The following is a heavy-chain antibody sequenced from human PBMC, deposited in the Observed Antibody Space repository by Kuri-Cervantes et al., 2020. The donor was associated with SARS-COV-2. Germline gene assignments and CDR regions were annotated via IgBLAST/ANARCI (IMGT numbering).Heavy chain of an antibody. J-gene: IGHJ4*02. V-gene: IGHV4-39*01. CDR1: GGSISSSSYY. CDR2: IYYSGST. D-gene: IGHD2-2*01. CDR3: ARLQRVVVPAASFDY. Sequence: SETLSLTCTVSGGSISSSSYYWGWIRRPPGKGLEWIGSIYYSGSTYYNPSLKSRVTISVDTSKNQFSLKLSSVTAADTAVYYCARLQRVVVPAASFDYWGQGTLVTVSS.